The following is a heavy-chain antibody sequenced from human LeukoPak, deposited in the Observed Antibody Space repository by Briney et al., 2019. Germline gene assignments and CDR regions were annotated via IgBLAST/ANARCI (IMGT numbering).Heavy chain of an antibody. CDR1: GASISSGSYY. Sequence: SQTLSLTCTVSGASISSGSYYWSWIRQPAGKGLEWIGRIYTSGSTNYSPSLKTRVTISVETSKNQFSLKLKSVTAADTAVYYCARGGYYGSGNDFRFDPWGQGTLVTVSS. CDR3: ARGGYYGSGNDFRFDP. J-gene: IGHJ5*02. V-gene: IGHV4-61*02. CDR2: IYTSGST. D-gene: IGHD3-10*01.